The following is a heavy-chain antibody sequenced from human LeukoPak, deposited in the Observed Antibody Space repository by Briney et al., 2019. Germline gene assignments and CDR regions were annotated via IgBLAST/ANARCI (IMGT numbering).Heavy chain of an antibody. D-gene: IGHD3-10*01. CDR3: ARVLAIVRGVIDY. V-gene: IGHV3-23*01. CDR2: ISGSGGST. CDR1: GFTFSSYA. Sequence: GGSLRLSCAASGFTFSSYAMSWVRQAPGKGLEWVSGISGSGGSTDYVDSVKGRFTISRDNSKNTLYLQMNSLRAEDTAVYYCARVLAIVRGVIDYWGQGTLVTVSS. J-gene: IGHJ4*02.